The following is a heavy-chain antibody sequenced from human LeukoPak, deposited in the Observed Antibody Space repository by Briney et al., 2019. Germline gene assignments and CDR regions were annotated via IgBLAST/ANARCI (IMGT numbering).Heavy chain of an antibody. CDR2: ISSSSTSI. CDR1: GFSFSSNS. V-gene: IGHV3-21*01. CDR3: AKVGTGNQYGSGDFDL. D-gene: IGHD3-10*01. Sequence: KPGGSLRLSCAASGFSFSSNSMNWVRQAPGKGLEWVSAISSSSTSIKYADSVKGRLAISRDNARSSVYLEMNSLRVEDTAVYYCAKVGTGNQYGSGDFDLWGQGSLVTVSS. J-gene: IGHJ4*02.